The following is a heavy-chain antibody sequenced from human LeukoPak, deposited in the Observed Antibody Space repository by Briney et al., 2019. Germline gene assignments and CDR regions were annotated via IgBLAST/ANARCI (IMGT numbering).Heavy chain of an antibody. D-gene: IGHD3-22*01. CDR3: ARDRTMILWD. CDR1: VCTFISYA. CDR2: IIPIFGTA. Sequence: SVTVSFKASVCTFISYAISWVRQAPGQGLEWMGRIIPIFGTANYAQKFQGRVTITADKSTSTAYMELSSLSSGDTAVYYCARDRTMILWDWGQGTLVTVSS. J-gene: IGHJ4*02. V-gene: IGHV1-69*06.